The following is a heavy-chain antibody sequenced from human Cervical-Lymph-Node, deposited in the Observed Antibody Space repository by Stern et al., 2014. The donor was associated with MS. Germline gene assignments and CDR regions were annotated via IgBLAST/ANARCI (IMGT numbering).Heavy chain of an antibody. D-gene: IGHD1-7*01. CDR2: IWYDGNKK. CDR3: ARGNWNYEGMGY. CDR1: GFTFSNYG. Sequence: QLVESGGGVVQPGRSLRLSCAASGFTFSNYGMHWVRQAPGKGLEWLAVIWYDGNKKYYADAVKGRFTISRDNSKNTLFLQMSSLTAEDTALYYCARGNWNYEGMGYWGQGTLVNVSS. V-gene: IGHV3-33*01. J-gene: IGHJ4*02.